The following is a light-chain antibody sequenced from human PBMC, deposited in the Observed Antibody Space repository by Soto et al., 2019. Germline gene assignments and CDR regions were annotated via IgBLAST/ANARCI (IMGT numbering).Light chain of an antibody. CDR1: QSVSSN. CDR2: GAS. V-gene: IGKV3-11*01. CDR3: QQRSNWPGT. J-gene: IGKJ1*01. Sequence: EIVLTQSPATLSLSPGERATLSCRASQSVSSNLAWYQQKPGQAPRLLIYGASTRATGIPARFSGSGSGTDFTLTISSLQSEDFAVYYCQQRSNWPGTFGQGTKVDIK.